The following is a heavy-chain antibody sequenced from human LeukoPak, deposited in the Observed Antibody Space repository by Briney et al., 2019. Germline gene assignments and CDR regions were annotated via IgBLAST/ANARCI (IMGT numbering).Heavy chain of an antibody. D-gene: IGHD1-26*01. Sequence: GGSLRLSCAASGFTFDDYAMHWVRQAPGKGLEWVSLISADGGSTFYADSVKDRFTISRDNSKNSLYLRMNSLRAEDTALYYCAKDFSPSSSGSQDYWGQGTLVTVSS. CDR2: ISADGGST. V-gene: IGHV3-43*02. J-gene: IGHJ4*02. CDR1: GFTFDDYA. CDR3: AKDFSPSSSGSQDY.